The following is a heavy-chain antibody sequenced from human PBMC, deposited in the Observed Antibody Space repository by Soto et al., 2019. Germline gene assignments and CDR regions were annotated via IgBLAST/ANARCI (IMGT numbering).Heavy chain of an antibody. Sequence: SETLSLTCAVSGGFISSGDSSWSWIRQPPGRGLGLIGHIYHGGTTFYNPSLKSRVAISEDRSKNQFSLNLSSVTAADTAVYYCASSAGHPGDFFYYNGMDVWGQGTTVTVSS. CDR1: GGFISSGDSS. J-gene: IGHJ6*02. V-gene: IGHV4-30-2*01. CDR3: ASSAGHPGDFFYYNGMDV. D-gene: IGHD3-10*01. CDR2: IYHGGTT.